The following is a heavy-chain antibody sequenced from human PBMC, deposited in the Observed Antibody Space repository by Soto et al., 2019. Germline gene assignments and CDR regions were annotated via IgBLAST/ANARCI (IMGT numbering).Heavy chain of an antibody. CDR1: GYSFTGYD. D-gene: IGHD1-26*01. CDR3: AGEKVGTTGIDF. V-gene: IGHV1-8*01. CDR2: MNPNSGNT. Sequence: QAQLVQSGAAVKKPGASVKVSCKASGYSFTGYDINWVRQATGQGLEWMGWMNPNSGNTGSAQNCQGRVTMTRDNSITTAYMELTSLRDDDSAVYYCAGEKVGTTGIDFWGQGTLVTVSS. J-gene: IGHJ4*02.